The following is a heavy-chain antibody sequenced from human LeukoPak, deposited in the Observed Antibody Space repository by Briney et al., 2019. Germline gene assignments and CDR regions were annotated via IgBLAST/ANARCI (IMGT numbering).Heavy chain of an antibody. D-gene: IGHD7-27*01. Sequence: GGSLRLSCAASGFTFSSYAMSWVRQAPGKGLEWVSAISGSGGSTYHADSVKGRFTISRDKFKNTVYLQMNSLRAEDTAVYYCARTLNWEFDYWGQGTLVTVSS. CDR2: ISGSGGST. V-gene: IGHV3-23*01. CDR1: GFTFSSYA. CDR3: ARTLNWEFDY. J-gene: IGHJ4*02.